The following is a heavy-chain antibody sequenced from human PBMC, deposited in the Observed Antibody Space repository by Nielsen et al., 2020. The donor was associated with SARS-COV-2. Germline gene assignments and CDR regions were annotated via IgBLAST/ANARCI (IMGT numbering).Heavy chain of an antibody. J-gene: IGHJ5*02. CDR1: GDSISSGGYS. Sequence: SETLSLTCAVSGDSISSGGYSWSWIRQPPGKGLEWIGYIYHSGSTYYNPSLKSRVTMSVDTSKNQFSLKLNSMTAADTAVYYCTRLDWNGFHSWGQGTLVTVSS. V-gene: IGHV4-30-2*01. D-gene: IGHD3/OR15-3a*01. CDR3: TRLDWNGFHS. CDR2: IYHSGST.